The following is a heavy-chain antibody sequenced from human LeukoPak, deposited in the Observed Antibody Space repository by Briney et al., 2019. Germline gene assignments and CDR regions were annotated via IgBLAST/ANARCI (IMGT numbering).Heavy chain of an antibody. CDR3: ARHNRGFGELLFDYYYYYYMDV. V-gene: IGHV5-51*01. D-gene: IGHD3-10*01. CDR1: GYSFTNYW. J-gene: IGHJ6*03. CDR2: IYPGDSGT. Sequence: GESLKISCKGSGYSFTNYWIGWVRQMPGKGLEWMGIIYPGDSGTRYSPSFQGQVTISADKSISTAYLQWSSLKASDTAMYYCARHNRGFGELLFDYYYYYYMDVWGKGTTVTVSS.